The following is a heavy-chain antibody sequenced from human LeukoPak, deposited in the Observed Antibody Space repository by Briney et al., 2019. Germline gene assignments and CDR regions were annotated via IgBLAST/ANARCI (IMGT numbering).Heavy chain of an antibody. Sequence: PGGSLRLSCAASGFTFSTYSMNWVRQAPGKGLEWVSSISSSSSYIYYADSVKGRFTISRDNAKNSLYLQMSSLRAEDTAVYYCARTVAVAGTPFDYWGQGTLATVSS. CDR2: ISSSSSYI. D-gene: IGHD6-19*01. CDR1: GFTFSTYS. CDR3: ARTVAVAGTPFDY. J-gene: IGHJ4*02. V-gene: IGHV3-21*01.